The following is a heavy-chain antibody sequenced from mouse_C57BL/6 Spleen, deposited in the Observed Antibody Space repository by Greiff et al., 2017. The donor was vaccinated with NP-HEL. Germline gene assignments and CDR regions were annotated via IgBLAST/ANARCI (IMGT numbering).Heavy chain of an antibody. D-gene: IGHD4-1*01. CDR2: IDPENGDT. J-gene: IGHJ2*01. Sequence: EVQGVESGAELVRPGASVKLSCTASGFNIKDDYMHWVKQRPEQGLEWIGWIDPENGDTEYASKFQGKATITADTSSNTAYLQLSSLTSEDTAVYYCTASGTRYFDYWGQGTTLTVSS. CDR3: TASGTRYFDY. CDR1: GFNIKDDY. V-gene: IGHV14-4*01.